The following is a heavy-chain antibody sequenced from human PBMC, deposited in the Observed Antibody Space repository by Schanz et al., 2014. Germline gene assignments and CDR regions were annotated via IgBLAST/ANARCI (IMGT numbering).Heavy chain of an antibody. D-gene: IGHD2-2*02. CDR3: AGGEYQLLYGN. CDR1: GFTFSRYA. V-gene: IGHV3-48*01. J-gene: IGHJ4*02. CDR2: ISSTSRAT. Sequence: EVQLVESGGALVQPGGSLRLSCAASGFTFSRYAMHWVRQAPGKGLEWISYISSTSRATYYADSVKGRFTISRDNAKNSLFLQMNSLRAEDTAVYYCAGGEYQLLYGNWGQGTLVTVSS.